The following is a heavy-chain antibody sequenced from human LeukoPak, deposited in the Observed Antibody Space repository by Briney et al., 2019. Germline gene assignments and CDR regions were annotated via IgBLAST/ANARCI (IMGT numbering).Heavy chain of an antibody. D-gene: IGHD3-22*01. J-gene: IGHJ6*03. V-gene: IGHV1-2*06. CDR2: INPNSGGT. CDR1: GYTFTGYY. CDR3: ARDRGYSTPPYYYYYMDV. Sequence: ASVKVSCKASGYTFTGYYMHWVRQAPGQGLEWMGRINPNSGGTDYAQKFQGRVTMIRDTSISTAYMELSRLRSDDTAVYYCARDRGYSTPPYYYYYMDVWGKGTTVTVSS.